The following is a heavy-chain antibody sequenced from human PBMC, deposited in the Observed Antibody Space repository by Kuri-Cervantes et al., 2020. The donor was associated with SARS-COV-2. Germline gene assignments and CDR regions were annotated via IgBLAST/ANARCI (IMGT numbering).Heavy chain of an antibody. V-gene: IGHV3-53*01. J-gene: IGHJ4*02. Sequence: GESLKISCAASRFTFYDRFTFDDYTMHWVRQAPGKGLEWVSVIYNTGATFYADSVKGRFTISRDDSTDTVHLQMNSLRVDDTAIYYCARIAGTSRDYFDYWGQGTLVTVSS. CDR2: IYNTGAT. D-gene: IGHD2-21*01. CDR1: RFTFYDRFTFDDYT. CDR3: ARIAGTSRDYFDY.